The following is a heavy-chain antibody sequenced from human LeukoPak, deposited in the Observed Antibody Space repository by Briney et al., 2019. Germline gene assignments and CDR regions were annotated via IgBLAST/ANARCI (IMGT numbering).Heavy chain of an antibody. CDR2: ITGSGGAT. Sequence: GGSLRLSCAASRFTFSSYAMSWVRQAPGKVLEWVSAITGSGGATYYADSVKGRFTISRDNSKNTLYLQLNSLRAEDTTVYYCAKLDSGNYFGARVHFDYWGQGTLVTVSS. V-gene: IGHV3-23*01. D-gene: IGHD1-26*01. CDR3: AKLDSGNYFGARVHFDY. CDR1: RFTFSSYA. J-gene: IGHJ4*02.